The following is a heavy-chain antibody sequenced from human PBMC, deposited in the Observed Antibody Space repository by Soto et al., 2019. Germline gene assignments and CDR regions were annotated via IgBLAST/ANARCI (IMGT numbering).Heavy chain of an antibody. D-gene: IGHD3-22*01. CDR2: IGDGSGNT. V-gene: IGHV1-58*01. Sequence: SVKVSCKASGFTFTSSAVQWVRQARGQRLEWIGWIGDGSGNTNYAQKFQERVTITRDMSTSTAYMELSSLRSEDTAVYYCAAPPQIVVVIVPYYYYGMDVWGQGTSVTVSS. CDR1: GFTFTSSA. J-gene: IGHJ6*02. CDR3: AAPPQIVVVIVPYYYYGMDV.